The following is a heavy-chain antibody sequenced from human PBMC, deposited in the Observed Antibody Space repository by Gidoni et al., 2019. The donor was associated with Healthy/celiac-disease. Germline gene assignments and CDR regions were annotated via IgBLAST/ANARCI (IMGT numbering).Heavy chain of an antibody. J-gene: IGHJ6*02. Sequence: QAQLVQSGAEVKKPGASVTVSCKASGYTFTGHYTHWVRQAPGQGLEWMGWINPNSGGTNYAQKFQGWVTMTRDTSISTAYMELSRLRSDDTAVYYCARDLNFWSGYPLLYYGMDVWGQGTTVTVSS. CDR2: INPNSGGT. CDR1: GYTFTGHY. CDR3: ARDLNFWSGYPLLYYGMDV. D-gene: IGHD3-3*01. V-gene: IGHV1-2*04.